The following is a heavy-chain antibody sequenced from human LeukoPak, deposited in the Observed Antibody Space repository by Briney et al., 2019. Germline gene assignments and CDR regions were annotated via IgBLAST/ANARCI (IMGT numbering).Heavy chain of an antibody. CDR3: TRPRHGEVRSMSYDYYYMDV. CDR2: INWNGGST. CDR1: GFTFSSYG. J-gene: IGHJ6*03. D-gene: IGHD3-10*01. Sequence: GGSLRLSCAASGFTFSSYGMHWVRQAPGKGLEWVSGINWNGGSTGYADSVKGRFTISRDNAKNSLYLQMNSLRAEDTALYYCTRPRHGEVRSMSYDYYYMDVWGKGTTVTVSS. V-gene: IGHV3-20*04.